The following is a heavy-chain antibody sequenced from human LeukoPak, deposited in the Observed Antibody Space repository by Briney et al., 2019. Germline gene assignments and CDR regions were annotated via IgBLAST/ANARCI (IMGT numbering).Heavy chain of an antibody. CDR1: GFTFSSYD. J-gene: IGHJ6*03. CDR2: IRYDGSNK. D-gene: IGHD3-16*01. Sequence: GGSLRLSCAASGFTFSSYDIHWVRQAPGKGLEWVAFIRYDGSNKYYADSVRGRFTISRDNAKNSLYLQMNSLRAEDTAVYHCARDRLLGDRDYYYYYYMDVWGKGTTVTVSS. V-gene: IGHV3-30*02. CDR3: ARDRLLGDRDYYYYYYMDV.